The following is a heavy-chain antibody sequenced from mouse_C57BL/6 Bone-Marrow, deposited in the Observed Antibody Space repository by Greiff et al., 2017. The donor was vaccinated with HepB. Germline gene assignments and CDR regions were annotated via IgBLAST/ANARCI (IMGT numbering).Heavy chain of an antibody. J-gene: IGHJ4*01. CDR1: GFTFSSYA. Sequence: DVMLVESGGGLVKPGGSLKLSCAASGFTFSSYAMSWVRQTPEKRLEWVATISDGGSYTYYPDNVKGRFTISRDNAKNNLYLQMSHLKSEDTAMYYCARVYYGSSFCYAMDYWGQGTSVTVSS. V-gene: IGHV5-4*03. CDR3: ARVYYGSSFCYAMDY. CDR2: ISDGGSYT. D-gene: IGHD1-1*01.